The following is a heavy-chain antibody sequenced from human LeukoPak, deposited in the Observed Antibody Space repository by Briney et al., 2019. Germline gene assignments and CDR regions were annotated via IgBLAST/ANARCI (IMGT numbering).Heavy chain of an antibody. J-gene: IGHJ4*02. V-gene: IGHV4-4*07. Sequence: SETLSLTCTVSGGSISSYYWSWXRQPAGKGLXXXXRIHTSGSTNCNPSLKSRVTVSLDTSKSQFSLRLTSVTAADTAVYFCARGRVYTGNYYFFDYWGQGILVTVSS. CDR2: IHTSGST. D-gene: IGHD1-26*01. CDR1: GGSISSYY. CDR3: ARGRVYTGNYYFFDY.